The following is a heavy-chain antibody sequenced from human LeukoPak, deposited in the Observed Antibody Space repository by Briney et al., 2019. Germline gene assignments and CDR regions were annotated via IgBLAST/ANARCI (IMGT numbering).Heavy chain of an antibody. CDR2: IYYSGST. Sequence: PSKTLSLTCTVSGGSMSAYYWSWMRQPPGKGLEWIGYIYYSGSTSYNPSLKSRVTISVDTSQNQFSLKLTSVAAADTAVYYCARGGGWSPYYFDYWGQGTLVTVSS. CDR3: ARGGGWSPYYFDY. V-gene: IGHV4-59*01. CDR1: GGSMSAYY. D-gene: IGHD6-19*01. J-gene: IGHJ4*02.